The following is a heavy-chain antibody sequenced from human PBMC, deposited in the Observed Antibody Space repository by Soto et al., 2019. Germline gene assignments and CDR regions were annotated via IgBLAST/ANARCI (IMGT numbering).Heavy chain of an antibody. D-gene: IGHD2-8*01. CDR3: AKDSGVDPGYYGTDV. V-gene: IGHV3-21*01. J-gene: IGHJ6*02. CDR1: GFTFGTDS. Sequence: PGGSLRLSCAASGFTFGTDSMNWVRQAAGKGLEWVSSISSSSSYIYYADSVKGRFTISRDNAKNPLYMQMNSLRAEDTAVYYRAKDSGVDPGYYGTDVWCPGTTVTVSS. CDR2: ISSSSSYI.